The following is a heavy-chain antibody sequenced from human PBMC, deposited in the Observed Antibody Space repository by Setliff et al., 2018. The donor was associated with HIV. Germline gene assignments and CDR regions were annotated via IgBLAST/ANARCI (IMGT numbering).Heavy chain of an antibody. CDR1: GFTTFNPVW. V-gene: IGHV3-21*04. D-gene: IGHD3-16*01. CDR3: AKSRDLGVIIHYFDY. J-gene: IGHJ4*02. Sequence: GGSLRLSCVVSGFTTFNPVWMGWVRQAPGKGLEWVSSISSSSSYIYYADSVKGRFTISRDSSRNTLYLQTNSLRAEDTAVYYCAKSRDLGVIIHYFDYWGQGTLVTVSS. CDR2: ISSSSSYI.